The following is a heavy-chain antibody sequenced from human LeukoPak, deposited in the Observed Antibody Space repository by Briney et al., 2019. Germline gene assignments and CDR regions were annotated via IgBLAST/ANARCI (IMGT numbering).Heavy chain of an antibody. CDR1: GFTFNNHA. J-gene: IGHJ6*02. D-gene: IGHD2-21*01. CDR2: ISGSGGST. CDR3: ARDSIPDGMDV. V-gene: IGHV3-23*01. Sequence: GGSLRLSCVVSGFTFNNHAMSWVRQAPGKGLEWVSAISGSGGSTYYADSVKGRFTISRDNAKNSLYLQMNSLRAEDTAVYYCARDSIPDGMDVWGQGTTVTVSS.